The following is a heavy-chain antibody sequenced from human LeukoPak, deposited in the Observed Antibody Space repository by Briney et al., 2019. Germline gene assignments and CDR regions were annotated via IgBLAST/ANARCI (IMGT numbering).Heavy chain of an antibody. V-gene: IGHV3-23*01. D-gene: IGHD4-17*01. CDR2: ISGSGGST. CDR1: GFTFDDYA. CDR3: AKRPRYEYGDVPFDY. Sequence: PGRSLRLSCAASGFTFDDYAMHWVRQAPGKGLEWVSAISGSGGSTYYADSVKGRFTISRDNSKNTLYLQMNSLRAEDTAVYYCAKRPRYEYGDVPFDYWGQGTLVTVSS. J-gene: IGHJ4*02.